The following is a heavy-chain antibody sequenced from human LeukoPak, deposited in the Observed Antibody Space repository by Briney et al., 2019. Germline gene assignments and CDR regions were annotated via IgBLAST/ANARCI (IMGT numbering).Heavy chain of an antibody. CDR1: GYTFTGYY. CDR2: INPNSGGT. CDR3: ARGIFGGSGYYFSAFDI. J-gene: IGHJ3*02. Sequence: ASVKVSCKASGYTFTGYYMHWGRQAPGQGLEWMGWINPNSGGTNYAQKFQGRVTMTRDTSISTAYMELSRLRSDDTAVYYCARGIFGGSGYYFSAFDIWGQGTMVTVSS. D-gene: IGHD3-22*01. V-gene: IGHV1-2*02.